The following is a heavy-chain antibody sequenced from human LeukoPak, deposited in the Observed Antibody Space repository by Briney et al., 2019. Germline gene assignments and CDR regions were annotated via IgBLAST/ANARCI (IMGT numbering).Heavy chain of an antibody. Sequence: GGSLRLSCAASGFTFGSYSMNWVRQAPGKGLEWVSSISSSSSYIYYADSVKGRFTISRDNAKNSLYLQMNSLRAEDTAVYYCARDGVRGVGRDYWGQGTLVTVSS. CDR3: ARDGVRGVGRDY. J-gene: IGHJ4*02. CDR2: ISSSSSYI. V-gene: IGHV3-21*01. D-gene: IGHD3-10*02. CDR1: GFTFGSYS.